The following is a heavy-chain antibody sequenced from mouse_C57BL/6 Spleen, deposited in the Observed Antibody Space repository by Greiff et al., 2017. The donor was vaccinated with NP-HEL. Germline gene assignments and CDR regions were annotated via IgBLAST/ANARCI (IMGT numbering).Heavy chain of an antibody. V-gene: IGHV1-81*01. D-gene: IGHD2-4*01. CDR1: GYTFTSYG. CDR3: ARSYDYGYYYAMDY. J-gene: IGHJ4*01. Sequence: VQLQQSGAELARPGASVKLSCKASGYTFTSYGISWVKQRTGQGLEWIGEIYPRSGNTYYNEKFKGKATLTADKSSSTAYMELRSLTSEDSAVYFCARSYDYGYYYAMDYWGQGTSVTVSS. CDR2: IYPRSGNT.